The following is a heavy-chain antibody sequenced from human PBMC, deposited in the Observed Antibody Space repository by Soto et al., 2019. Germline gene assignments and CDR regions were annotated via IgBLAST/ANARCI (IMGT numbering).Heavy chain of an antibody. Sequence: GGSLRLSCAFSGVTLTNVWMNWVRQAPGKGPEWVGRIKSKTDGGTTDYAAPVKGRFTISRDDSEDTLYLQMNSLNTEDTAVYYCTTEDSSGYYRLALGYWGQGTLVTVSS. D-gene: IGHD3-22*01. J-gene: IGHJ4*02. CDR2: IKSKTDGGTT. CDR3: TTEDSSGYYRLALGY. V-gene: IGHV3-15*07. CDR1: GVTLTNVW.